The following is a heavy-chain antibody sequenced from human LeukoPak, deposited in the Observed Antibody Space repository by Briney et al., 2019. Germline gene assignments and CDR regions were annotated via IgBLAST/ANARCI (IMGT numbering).Heavy chain of an antibody. D-gene: IGHD5-12*01. CDR1: GFTFSSHW. V-gene: IGHV3-7*03. CDR2: IKRYGREI. J-gene: IGHJ4*02. Sequence: GESLKLSCAASGFTFSSHWMNWVRQAPGKGLEWVAQIKRYGREIYYLDSVKGRFTISRDDADNSGFLQMNSLRVEDTAVYYCATDRGALWGQGTLVTVSS. CDR3: ATDRGAL.